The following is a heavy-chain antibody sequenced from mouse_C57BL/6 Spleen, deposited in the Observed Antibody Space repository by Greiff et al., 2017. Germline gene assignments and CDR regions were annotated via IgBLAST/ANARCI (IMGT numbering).Heavy chain of an antibody. J-gene: IGHJ4*01. D-gene: IGHD2-4*01. CDR2: INYDGSST. Sequence: EVMLVESEGGLVQPGSSMKLSCTASGFTFSDYYMAWVRQVPEKGLEWVANINYDGSSTYYLDSLKSRFIISRDNAKNILYLQMSSLKSEDTATXYCARARDYDGYAIDYWGQGTSVTVSS. CDR1: GFTFSDYY. V-gene: IGHV5-16*01. CDR3: ARARDYDGYAIDY.